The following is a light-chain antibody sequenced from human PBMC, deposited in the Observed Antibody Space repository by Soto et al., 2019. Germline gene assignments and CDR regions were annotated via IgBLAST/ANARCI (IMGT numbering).Light chain of an antibody. CDR2: EGS. CDR3: CSYADSSRIYV. Sequence: QSVLTQPASVSGSPGQSITISCTGTSSDVGRYNLVSWYQQHPGKAPKLMIYEGSKRPSGISNRFSGSKSGNTASLTISGLQAEDEAEYYCCSYADSSRIYVFGSGTKVTVL. J-gene: IGLJ1*01. V-gene: IGLV2-23*01. CDR1: SSDVGRYNL.